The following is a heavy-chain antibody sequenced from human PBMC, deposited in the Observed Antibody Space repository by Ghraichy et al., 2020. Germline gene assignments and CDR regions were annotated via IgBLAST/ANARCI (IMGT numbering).Heavy chain of an antibody. Sequence: GESLNISCAASGFTISNYVMCWVRQTPGQGLEWVSTIGPGGDTYYADSVRGLFIISREISKNTLYLELHSLRAEDTAIYYCAPLSGTTGGGQGTLVTVSS. D-gene: IGHD1-7*01. CDR1: GFTISNYV. J-gene: IGHJ4*02. CDR2: IGPGGDT. V-gene: IGHV3-23*01. CDR3: APLSGTTG.